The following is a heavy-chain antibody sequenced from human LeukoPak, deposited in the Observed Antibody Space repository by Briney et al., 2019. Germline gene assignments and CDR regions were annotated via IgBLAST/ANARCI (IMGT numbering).Heavy chain of an antibody. V-gene: IGHV4-59*01. CDR2: IYYSGST. D-gene: IGHD2-2*01. CDR3: ARERVVVVPAAVPYYYGMDV. CDR1: GGSISSYY. Sequence: SETLSLTCTVSGGSISSYYWSWIRQPPGKGLEWIGYIYYSGSTNYNPSLKSRVTISVDTSKNQFSLKLSSVTAADTAVYYCARERVVVVPAAVPYYYGMDVWGQGTTVTVSS. J-gene: IGHJ6*02.